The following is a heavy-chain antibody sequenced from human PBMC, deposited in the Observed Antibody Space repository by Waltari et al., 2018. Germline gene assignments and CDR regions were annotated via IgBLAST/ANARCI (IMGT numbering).Heavy chain of an antibody. Sequence: QLPLVQSGAEVTTPGASVTVSCKSSGYTFARSDLTSLRQATVPGLEWMGWMNPNSGNTGYAQKFQGRVTMTRNTSISTAYMELSSLRSEDTAVYYCARRNCGGDCYRYYYYGMDVWGQGTTVTVSS. J-gene: IGHJ6*02. V-gene: IGHV1-8*01. CDR3: ARRNCGGDCYRYYYYGMDV. CDR1: GYTFARSD. CDR2: MNPNSGNT. D-gene: IGHD2-21*02.